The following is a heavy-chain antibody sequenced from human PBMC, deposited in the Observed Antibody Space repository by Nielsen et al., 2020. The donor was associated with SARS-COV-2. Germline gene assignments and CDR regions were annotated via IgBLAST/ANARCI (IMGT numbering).Heavy chain of an antibody. CDR2: INSDGSST. CDR3: ARGTEGYCGGDCYYFDY. V-gene: IGHV3-74*01. Sequence: GESLKISCAASGFTFSSYWMHWVRQAPGKGLVWVSRINSDGSSTSYADSVKGRFTISRDNAKNSLYLQINSLRADDTAVHYCARGTEGYCGGDCYYFDYWGQGTLVTVSS. D-gene: IGHD2-21*02. J-gene: IGHJ4*02. CDR1: GFTFSSYW.